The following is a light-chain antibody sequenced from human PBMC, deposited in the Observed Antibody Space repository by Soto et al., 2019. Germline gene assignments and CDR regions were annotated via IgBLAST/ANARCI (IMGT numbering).Light chain of an antibody. CDR1: SSDIGAYDY. V-gene: IGLV2-14*01. J-gene: IGLJ3*02. CDR2: EVN. Sequence: QSALTQPASLSGSPGQSITISCTGTSSDIGAYDYVSWFQQHPGKAPKLMISEVNNRPSGVSNRFSGSKSGNTASRTASGLQSDDEADYYCCSYAGNNTVVVGGGTKVTVL. CDR3: CSYAGNNTVV.